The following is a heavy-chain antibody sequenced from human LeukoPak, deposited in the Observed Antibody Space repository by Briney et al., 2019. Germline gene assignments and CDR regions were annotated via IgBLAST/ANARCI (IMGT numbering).Heavy chain of an antibody. D-gene: IGHD3-22*01. CDR1: GFTFSSYS. CDR3: ARGGSASGYYYSDY. CDR2: ISSGSSYI. V-gene: IGHV3-21*01. J-gene: IGHJ4*02. Sequence: GGSLRLSCAASGFTFSSYSMNWVRQAPGKGLEWVSSISSGSSYIYYADSVKGRFTISRDNAKNSLYLQMNSLRAEDTAVYYCARGGSASGYYYSDYWGQGTLVTVSS.